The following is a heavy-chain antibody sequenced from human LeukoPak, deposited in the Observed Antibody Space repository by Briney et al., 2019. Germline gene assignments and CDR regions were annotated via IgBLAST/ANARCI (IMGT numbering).Heavy chain of an antibody. D-gene: IGHD2-15*01. CDR3: AREYCSGGSCYEIDY. Sequence: QSGGSLRLSCAASGFTVSSNYMSWVRQAPGKGLEWVSVIYSGGSTYYADSVKGRFTISRDNSKNTLYLQMNSLRVEDTAVYYCAREYCSGGSCYEIDYWGQGTLVTVSS. J-gene: IGHJ4*02. CDR1: GFTVSSNY. CDR2: IYSGGST. V-gene: IGHV3-53*01.